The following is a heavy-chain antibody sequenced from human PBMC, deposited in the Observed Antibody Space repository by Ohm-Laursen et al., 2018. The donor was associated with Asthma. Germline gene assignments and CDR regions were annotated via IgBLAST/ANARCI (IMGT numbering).Heavy chain of an antibody. V-gene: IGHV3-11*06. Sequence: SLRLSCTASGFTFSDYYMSWIRQAPGKGLEWVSYISSSSSYTSYADSVKGRFTISRDNAKNSLYLQMNSLRAEDTAVYYCARDRKQANYDFWSGYYYYYYGMDVWGQGTTVTVSS. J-gene: IGHJ6*02. CDR2: ISSSSSYT. CDR1: GFTFSDYY. D-gene: IGHD3-3*01. CDR3: ARDRKQANYDFWSGYYYYYYGMDV.